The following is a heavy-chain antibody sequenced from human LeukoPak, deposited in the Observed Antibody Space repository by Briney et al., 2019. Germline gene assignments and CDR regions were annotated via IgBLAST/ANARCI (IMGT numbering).Heavy chain of an antibody. CDR3: ARVIVATRDAFDI. CDR2: IYHSGST. Sequence: SQTLSLTCTVSGGSISSGGYYWSWIRQPPGKGLEWIGYIYHSGSTYYNPSLKSRVTISVDRSKNQFSLKLSSVTAADTAAYYCARVIVATRDAFDIWGQGTMVTVSS. V-gene: IGHV4-30-2*01. CDR1: GGSISSGGYY. J-gene: IGHJ3*02. D-gene: IGHD5-12*01.